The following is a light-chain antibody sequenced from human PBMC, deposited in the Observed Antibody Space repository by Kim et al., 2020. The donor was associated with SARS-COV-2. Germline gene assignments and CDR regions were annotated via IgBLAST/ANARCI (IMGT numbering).Light chain of an antibody. V-gene: IGLV7-46*01. CDR1: TGTDTSGHF. Sequence: GGTVTLACGSSTGTDTSGHFPYWFQQRPGQAPRTLIYDTTNRYSWTPARFSGSLLGGKAALILSGAQPEDESDYYCVLSYSGARWLFGGGTQLTVL. CDR2: DTT. J-gene: IGLJ3*02. CDR3: VLSYSGARWL.